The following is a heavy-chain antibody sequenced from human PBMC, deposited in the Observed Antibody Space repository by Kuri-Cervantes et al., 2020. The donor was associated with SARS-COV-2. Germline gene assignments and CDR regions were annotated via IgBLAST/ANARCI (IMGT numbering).Heavy chain of an antibody. Sequence: SETLSLTCTVSGGSISSHYWSWIRQPPGKGLGWIGYIYYSGSTNYNPSLKSRVTISVDTSKNQFSLKLSSVTAADTAVYYCARDLDDYGDSPGYWGQGTLVTVSS. CDR2: IYYSGST. CDR3: ARDLDDYGDSPGY. D-gene: IGHD4-17*01. CDR1: GGSISSHY. V-gene: IGHV4-59*11. J-gene: IGHJ4*02.